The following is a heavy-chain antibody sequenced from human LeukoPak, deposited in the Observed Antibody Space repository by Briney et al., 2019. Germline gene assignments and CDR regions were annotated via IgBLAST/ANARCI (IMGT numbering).Heavy chain of an antibody. J-gene: IGHJ4*02. Sequence: PGGSLRLSCAASGFTFSSYNVGWVRQAPGKGLEWVSSISGSGGSTFYADSVKGRFTISRDNSQNTQYLQMNSLRAEDTAVYYCAKTNGGWYFDYWGQGALVTVPS. CDR3: AKTNGGWYFDY. V-gene: IGHV3-23*01. CDR1: GFTFSSYN. D-gene: IGHD6-19*01. CDR2: ISGSGGST.